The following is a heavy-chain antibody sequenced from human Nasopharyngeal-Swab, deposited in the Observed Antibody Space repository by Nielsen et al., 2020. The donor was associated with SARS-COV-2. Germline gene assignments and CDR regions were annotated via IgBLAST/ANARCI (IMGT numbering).Heavy chain of an antibody. CDR2: INTNTGNP. D-gene: IGHD6-19*01. CDR3: AVHVAGDRPPFDP. J-gene: IGHJ5*02. Sequence: VRQAPGQGLEWMGWINTNTGNPTYAQGFTGRFVFSLDTSVSTAYLQISSLKAEDTAVYYCAVHVAGDRPPFDPWGQGTLVTVSS. V-gene: IGHV7-4-1*02.